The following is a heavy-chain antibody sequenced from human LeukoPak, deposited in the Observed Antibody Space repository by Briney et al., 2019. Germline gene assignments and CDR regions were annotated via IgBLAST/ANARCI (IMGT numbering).Heavy chain of an antibody. CDR1: GFTFSNYN. J-gene: IGHJ4*02. D-gene: IGHD1-26*01. CDR3: ARSDVGATTSPTPKPFDY. Sequence: PRGSLRLSCAASGFTFSNYNMNWVRQAPGKGLEWVSSISDSGVYTYYRDSVKGRFTISRDNSKYSLDLQMNGLRVEDTAVYYCARSDVGATTSPTPKPFDYWGQGTLVTVSS. V-gene: IGHV3-21*01. CDR2: ISDSGVYT.